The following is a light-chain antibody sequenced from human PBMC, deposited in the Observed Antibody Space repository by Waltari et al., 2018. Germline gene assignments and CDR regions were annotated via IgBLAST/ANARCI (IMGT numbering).Light chain of an antibody. J-gene: IGLJ3*02. CDR1: ASDVGDSNH. Sequence: QSALTQPRSGSGSPGPSATLSCTGTASDVGDSNHVSWYQQPPGAAPKLVIYDVTKRHSGVPARFSGSKSGNSASLTVSCLQSEDEADYYCCSYAGTWVFGGETKLTVL. V-gene: IGLV2-11*01. CDR2: DVT. CDR3: CSYAGTWV.